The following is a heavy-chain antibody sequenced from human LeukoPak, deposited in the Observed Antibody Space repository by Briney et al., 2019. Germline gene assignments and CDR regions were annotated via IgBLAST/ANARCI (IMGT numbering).Heavy chain of an antibody. CDR1: GFTFSSYA. D-gene: IGHD6-13*01. V-gene: IGHV3-23*01. J-gene: IGHJ4*02. Sequence: GGSLRLSCTASGFTFSSYAMSWVRQAPGKGLAWVSTIGASGGDTYNADSVKGRFTISRDSSKYTLFLQMHSLIAGDSAVYYCAKHRDTSSSYYFDYWGQGTLVTVSS. CDR3: AKHRDTSSSYYFDY. CDR2: IGASGGDT.